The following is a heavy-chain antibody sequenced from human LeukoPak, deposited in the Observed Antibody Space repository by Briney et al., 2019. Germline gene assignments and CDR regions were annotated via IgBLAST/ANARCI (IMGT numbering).Heavy chain of an antibody. D-gene: IGHD3-9*01. CDR3: ARGFGTYYDILTGQFDAFDI. CDR1: GYTFTSYG. CDR2: ISAYNGNT. J-gene: IGHJ3*02. Sequence: ASVKVSCKASGYTFTSYGISWVRQAPGQGLEWMGWISAYNGNTNYAQKLQGRVTMTTDTSTSTAYMELRSLRSDDTAVYYCARGFGTYYDILTGQFDAFDIWGQGTMVTVSS. V-gene: IGHV1-18*01.